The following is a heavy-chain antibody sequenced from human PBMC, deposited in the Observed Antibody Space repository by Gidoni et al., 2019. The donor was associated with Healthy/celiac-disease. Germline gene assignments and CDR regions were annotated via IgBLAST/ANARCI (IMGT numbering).Heavy chain of an antibody. CDR2: ISYDGSNK. J-gene: IGHJ3*02. CDR1: GFTFSSYA. V-gene: IGHV3-30-3*01. CDR3: ARDGRGYQLLNNQTDAFDI. D-gene: IGHD2-2*01. Sequence: QVQLVESGGGVVQPGRSLRLSCAASGFTFSSYAMHWVRQAPGKGLEWVAVISYDGSNKYYADSVKGRFTISRDNSKNTLYLQMNSLRAEDTAVYYCARDGRGYQLLNNQTDAFDIWGQGTMVTVSS.